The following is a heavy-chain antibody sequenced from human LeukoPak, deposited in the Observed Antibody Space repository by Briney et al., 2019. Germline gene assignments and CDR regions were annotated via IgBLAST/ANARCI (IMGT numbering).Heavy chain of an antibody. V-gene: IGHV4-59*08. CDR2: IYYSGST. CDR1: GGSISSYY. D-gene: IGHD6-19*01. J-gene: IGHJ4*02. CDR3: ARSYSSGWYNY. Sequence: SETLSLTCTVSGGSISSYYWSWVRQPPGKGLEWIGYIYYSGSTNYNPSLKSRVTISVDTSKNQFSLKLSSVTAADTAVYYCARSYSSGWYNYWGQGTLVTVSS.